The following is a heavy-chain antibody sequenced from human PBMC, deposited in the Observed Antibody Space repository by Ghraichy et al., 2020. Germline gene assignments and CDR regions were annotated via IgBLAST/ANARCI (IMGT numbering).Heavy chain of an antibody. Sequence: GGSLRLSCAASGFTFRSYAMSWVRQAPGKGLEWVSAVSGSGGSRYCADSVKGRFTISRDNSKNTLYLQMNNLRAEDTAVYYCAKDGSPTYSNYAPGGNWFDPWGQGTLVTVSS. CDR2: VSGSGGSR. J-gene: IGHJ5*02. CDR3: AKDGSPTYSNYAPGGNWFDP. D-gene: IGHD4-11*01. V-gene: IGHV3-23*01. CDR1: GFTFRSYA.